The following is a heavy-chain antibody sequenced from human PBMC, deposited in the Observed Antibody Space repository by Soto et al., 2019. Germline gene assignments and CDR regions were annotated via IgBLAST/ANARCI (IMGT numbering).Heavy chain of an antibody. D-gene: IGHD1-26*01. CDR2: IWYDGSNK. J-gene: IGHJ4*02. Sequence: QVQLVESGGGVVQPGRSLRLSCAASGFTFSSYGMHWVRQAPGKGLEWVAVIWYDGSNKYYADSVKGRFTISRDNSKNTLYLQMNRLRAEDRAVYYCARVTELVGEIDYWGQGTLVTVSS. V-gene: IGHV3-33*01. CDR1: GFTFSSYG. CDR3: ARVTELVGEIDY.